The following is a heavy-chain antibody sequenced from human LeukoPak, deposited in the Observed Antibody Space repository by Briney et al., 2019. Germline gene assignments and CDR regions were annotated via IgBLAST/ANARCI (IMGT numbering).Heavy chain of an antibody. Sequence: GGSLRLSCEASGFTFSSFGMHWVRQAPGKGLEWVAFIRRDGDVIYYADSVKGRFTISRDNSKNTLYLQMNSLRAEDTAVYYCATSPASSCLDYWGQGTLVTVSS. V-gene: IGHV3-30*02. D-gene: IGHD6-13*01. CDR2: IRRDGDVI. CDR3: ATSPASSCLDY. CDR1: GFTFSSFG. J-gene: IGHJ4*02.